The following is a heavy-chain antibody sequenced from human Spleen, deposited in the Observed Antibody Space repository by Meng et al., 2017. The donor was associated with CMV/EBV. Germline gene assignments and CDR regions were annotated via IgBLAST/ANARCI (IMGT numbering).Heavy chain of an antibody. CDR1: GFTFSDHY. J-gene: IGHJ4*02. CDR3: VRGYNSFDS. V-gene: IGHV3-72*01. CDR2: IRNKANRYTT. D-gene: IGHD1-1*01. Sequence: GGSLRLSCAASGFTFSDHYMDWVRQAPGKGLQWVGRIRNKANRYTTEYAASVKGRFTISRDESKNSLYLQMNSLKTEDTAVYYCVRGYNSFDSWGQGTLVTVSS.